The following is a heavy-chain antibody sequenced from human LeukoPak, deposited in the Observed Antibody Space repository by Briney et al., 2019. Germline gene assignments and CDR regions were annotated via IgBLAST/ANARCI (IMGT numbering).Heavy chain of an antibody. D-gene: IGHD5-12*01. J-gene: IGHJ6*03. Sequence: SETLSLTCAVSGGSISSGGYSWSWIRQPAGKGLEWIGRIYTSGSTNYNPSLKSRVTMSVDTSKNQFSLKLSSVTAADTAVYYCARDRSAYDYDKRWFYYYMDVRGKGTTVTISS. CDR2: IYTSGST. CDR1: GGSISSGGYS. V-gene: IGHV4-61*02. CDR3: ARDRSAYDYDKRWFYYYMDV.